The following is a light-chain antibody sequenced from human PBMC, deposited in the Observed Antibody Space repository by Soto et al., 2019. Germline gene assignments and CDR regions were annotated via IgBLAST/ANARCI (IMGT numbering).Light chain of an antibody. CDR2: WAS. V-gene: IGKV4-1*01. CDR1: QRVLSSFNYTNY. CDR3: HQYYSTPWT. Sequence: DIVMTKSPDSLAVSLGERATINCQSSQRVLSSFNYTNYLGWYQQKPGHPPKLLIYWASTRESGVPDRFTGGGSGTDFSLTISSLQAEDVAVYYCHQYYSTPWTFGQGTKVEIK. J-gene: IGKJ1*01.